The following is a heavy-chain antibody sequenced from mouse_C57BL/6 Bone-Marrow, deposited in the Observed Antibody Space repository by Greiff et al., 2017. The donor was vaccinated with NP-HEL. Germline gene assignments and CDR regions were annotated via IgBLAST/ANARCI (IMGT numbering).Heavy chain of an antibody. V-gene: IGHV5-9*01. CDR1: GFTFSSYT. D-gene: IGHD2-1*01. CDR2: ISGGGGNT. J-gene: IGHJ3*01. CDR3: ARPGNTWFAY. Sequence: EVMLVESGGGLVKPGGSLKLSCAASGFTFSSYTMSWVRQTPEKRLEWVATISGGGGNTYYPDSVKGRFTISRDNAKNTLYLQMSSLRSEDTALYYCARPGNTWFAYWGQGTLVTVSA.